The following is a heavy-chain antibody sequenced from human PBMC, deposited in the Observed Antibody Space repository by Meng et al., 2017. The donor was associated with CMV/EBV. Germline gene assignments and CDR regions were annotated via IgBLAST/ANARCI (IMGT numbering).Heavy chain of an antibody. V-gene: IGHV3-11*01. D-gene: IGHD3-3*01. CDR2: ISSSGSTI. J-gene: IGHJ6*02. CDR3: AKDHYDFWSGIYYYGMDV. Sequence: GGSLRLSCAASGFTFSDYYMSWIRQAPGKGLEWVSYISSSGSTIYYADSVKGRFTISRDNSKNTLYLQMNSLRAEDTAVYYCAKDHYDFWSGIYYYGMDVWGQGTTVTVSS. CDR1: GFTFSDYY.